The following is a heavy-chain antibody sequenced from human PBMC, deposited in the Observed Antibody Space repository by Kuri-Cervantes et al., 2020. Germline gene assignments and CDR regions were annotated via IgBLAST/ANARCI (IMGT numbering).Heavy chain of an antibody. Sequence: LSLICAASGFTFSSYGMHWVRQAPGKGLEWVAVIRYDGSNKYYADPVKGRFTISRDNSKNALYLQMNSLRAEDTAVYYCARSRGLYEAPYYFDYWGQGTLVTVSS. CDR2: IRYDGSNK. CDR1: GFTFSSYG. V-gene: IGHV3-33*01. J-gene: IGHJ4*02. CDR3: ARSRGLYEAPYYFDY. D-gene: IGHD2-8*01.